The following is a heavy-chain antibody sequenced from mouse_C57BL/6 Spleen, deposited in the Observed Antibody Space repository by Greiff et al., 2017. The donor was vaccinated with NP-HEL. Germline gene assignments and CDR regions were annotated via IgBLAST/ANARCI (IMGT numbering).Heavy chain of an antibody. CDR2: ISSGSSTI. D-gene: IGHD4-1*02. J-gene: IGHJ4*01. V-gene: IGHV5-17*01. CDR1: GFTFSDYG. CDR3: ARPNWDAMDY. Sequence: EVHLVESGGGLVKPGGSLKLSCAASGFTFSDYGMHWVRQAPEKGLEWVAYISSGSSTIYYADTVKGRFTISRDNAKNTLFLQMTSLRSEDTAMYYCARPNWDAMDYWGQGTSVTVSS.